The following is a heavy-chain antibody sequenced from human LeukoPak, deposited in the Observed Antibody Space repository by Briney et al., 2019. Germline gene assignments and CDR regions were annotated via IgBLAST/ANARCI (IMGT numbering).Heavy chain of an antibody. CDR1: GITVSSNY. CDR2: IYSGGST. CDR3: ARAPDTEFDY. V-gene: IGHV3-53*01. Sequence: GGSLRLSCAASGITVSSNYMSWVRQAPGKGLEWVSVIYSGGSTYYADSVKGRFTISRDNSKNTLYLQMNSLRAEDTAVYYCARAPDTEFDYWGQGTLVTVSS. D-gene: IGHD5-18*01. J-gene: IGHJ4*02.